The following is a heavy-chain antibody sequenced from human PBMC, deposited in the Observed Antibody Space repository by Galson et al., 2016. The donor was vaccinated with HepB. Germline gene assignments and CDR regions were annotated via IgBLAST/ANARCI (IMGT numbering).Heavy chain of an antibody. J-gene: IGHJ5*02. CDR1: GFTFSSYA. CDR2: VSRDATTT. Sequence: SLRLSCAASGFTFSSYAMNWVRQAPGKGLEWVAVVSRDATTTYYAHSMKGRFTISRDNSKNTLYLEMNSLRVEDTAVYYCAKALGYSSGFSRRQNTGGFDPWGQGTLVTVSS. D-gene: IGHD6-19*01. CDR3: AKALGYSSGFSRRQNTGGFDP. V-gene: IGHV3-30-3*01.